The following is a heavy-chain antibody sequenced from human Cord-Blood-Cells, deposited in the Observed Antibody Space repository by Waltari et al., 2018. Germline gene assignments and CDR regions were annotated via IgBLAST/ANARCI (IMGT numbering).Heavy chain of an antibody. V-gene: IGHV3-21*01. CDR1: GFTFSSYS. CDR2: ISSSSSYI. Sequence: EVQLVESGGGLVKPGGSLRLSCAASGFTFSSYSMNWVRQAPGKGLGWVSSISSSSSYIYYADSVKGRFTISRDNAKNSLYLQMNSLRAEDTAVYYCARAVGSYYYYYGMDVWGQGTTVTVSS. CDR3: ARAVGSYYYYYGMDV. J-gene: IGHJ6*02. D-gene: IGHD1-26*01.